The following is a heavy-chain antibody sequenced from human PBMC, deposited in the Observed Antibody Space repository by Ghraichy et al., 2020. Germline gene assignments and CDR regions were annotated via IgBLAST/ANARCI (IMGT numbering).Heavy chain of an antibody. D-gene: IGHD3-10*01. J-gene: IGHJ3*02. CDR1: GYTFTGYY. V-gene: IGHV1-2*02. CDR3: ARDWVEWFGELLRSDAFDI. Sequence: ASVKVSCKASGYTFTGYYMHWVRQAPGQGLEWMGWINPNSGGTNYAQKFQGTVTMTRDTSISTAYMELSRLRSDDTAVYYCARDWVEWFGELLRSDAFDIWGQGTMVTVSS. CDR2: INPNSGGT.